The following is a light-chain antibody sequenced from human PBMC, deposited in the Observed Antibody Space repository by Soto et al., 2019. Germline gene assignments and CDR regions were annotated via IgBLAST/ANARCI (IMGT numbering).Light chain of an antibody. CDR2: DAS. Sequence: EIVLTQSPATLSLSPGERATLSCRASQSVSSYLAWYQQKPGQAPRLLIYDASNRATGIPARFSGRGSGTDFTLTISSLEPEDFAIYYCQQSSNWPPVTFGGGTKVEIK. CDR3: QQSSNWPPVT. V-gene: IGKV3-11*01. CDR1: QSVSSY. J-gene: IGKJ4*01.